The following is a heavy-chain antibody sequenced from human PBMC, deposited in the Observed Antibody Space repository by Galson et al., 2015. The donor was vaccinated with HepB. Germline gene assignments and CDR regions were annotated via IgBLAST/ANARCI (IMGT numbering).Heavy chain of an antibody. CDR1: GFIFSSYT. J-gene: IGHJ4*02. CDR2: FSFDGIHK. V-gene: IGHV3-30*04. CDR3: AKDPDYYGSGSYSDY. D-gene: IGHD3-10*01. Sequence: SLRLSCAASGFIFSSYTMHWVRQAPGKGLEWVATFSFDGIHKYYADSVKGRFTISRDNSKNTLYLQMNSLRAEDTAVYYCAKDPDYYGSGSYSDYWGQGTLVTVSS.